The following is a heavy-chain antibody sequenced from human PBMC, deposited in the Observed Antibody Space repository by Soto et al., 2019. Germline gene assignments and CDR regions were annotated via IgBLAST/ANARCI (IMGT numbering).Heavy chain of an antibody. D-gene: IGHD3-3*02. CDR2: IYYSEKT. J-gene: IGHJ6*02. CDR3: ARAPLISIFFAYGMDV. Sequence: QVQLQESGPGLVKPSQTLSLTCTVSGGSISSGDYFWTWIRQHPGKGLERIGYIYYSEKTYYNPSLKSRVTISVDTSKNHFSLKLSSVTAADTAVYYCARAPLISIFFAYGMDVWGQGTTVTVSS. V-gene: IGHV4-31*03. CDR1: GGSISSGDYF.